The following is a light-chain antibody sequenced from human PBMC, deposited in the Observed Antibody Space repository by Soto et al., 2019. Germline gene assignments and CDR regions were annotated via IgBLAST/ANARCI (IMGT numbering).Light chain of an antibody. V-gene: IGLV2-14*01. CDR2: DVT. Sequence: QSALTQPASVSGSTGQSITISCTGTSSDVGGYNYVSWYQQHPGKAPKLMIYDVTNRPSGVSNRFSGSKSGNTASLTISGLQAEDEADYYCSSYKSSSPPLVFGGGTKLTVL. CDR3: SSYKSSSPPLV. J-gene: IGLJ3*02. CDR1: SSDVGGYNY.